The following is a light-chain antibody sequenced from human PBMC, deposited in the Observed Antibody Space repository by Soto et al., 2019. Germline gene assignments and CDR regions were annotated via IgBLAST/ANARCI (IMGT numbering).Light chain of an antibody. J-gene: IGKJ1*01. CDR2: DAS. CDR3: QQYDNWLGT. V-gene: IGKV3D-15*01. Sequence: EIVMTQSPATLSVSPGERATLSCRASQSVSSNLAWYQQTPGKAPRLLIFDASTRATGIPARFSGSGSGTKFTLTISSLQSEDFAVYYCQQYDNWLGTFGQGTKVDIK. CDR1: QSVSSN.